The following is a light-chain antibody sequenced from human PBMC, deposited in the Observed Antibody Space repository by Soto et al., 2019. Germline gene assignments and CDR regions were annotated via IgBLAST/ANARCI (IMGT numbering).Light chain of an antibody. Sequence: EIVMTQSPATLSGSPGERATLSCRASQSVSSNLAWYQQKPGQAPRLLIYGSSTRATGIPARFSGSGSGTEFTLTISSLQSEDFAVYYCQQYNNLPFTFGPGTKVDIK. J-gene: IGKJ3*01. CDR3: QQYNNLPFT. CDR1: QSVSSN. CDR2: GSS. V-gene: IGKV3-15*01.